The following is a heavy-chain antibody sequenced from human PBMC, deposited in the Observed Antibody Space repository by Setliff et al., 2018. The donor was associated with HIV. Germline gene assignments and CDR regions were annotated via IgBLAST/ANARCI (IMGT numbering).Heavy chain of an antibody. CDR1: GGSISSGGYY. V-gene: IGHV4-31*03. CDR2: IYYSGSA. CDR3: AREWRRRYNYYMDV. Sequence: SETLSLTCTVSGGSISSGGYYWSWIRQHPEKGLEWIGYIYYSGSAYYNPSLKSRVTIALDTSKNQFSLKLTSMTAEDTAVYYCAREWRRRYNYYMDVWGKGATDTISS. J-gene: IGHJ6*03.